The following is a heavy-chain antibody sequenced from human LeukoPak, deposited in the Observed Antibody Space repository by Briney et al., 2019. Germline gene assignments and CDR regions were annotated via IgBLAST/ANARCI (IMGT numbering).Heavy chain of an antibody. V-gene: IGHV4-34*12. CDR2: IILSGST. Sequence: PSETLSLTCAVYGGSFSGYYWSWIRQPPGKGLEWIGEIILSGSTNYNPSLKSQVTISVDTSKNQFSLKLSSVTAADTAVYYCARVRSIVVVPANTRFDYWGQGTLVTVSS. CDR1: GGSFSGYY. D-gene: IGHD2-2*01. J-gene: IGHJ4*02. CDR3: ARVRSIVVVPANTRFDY.